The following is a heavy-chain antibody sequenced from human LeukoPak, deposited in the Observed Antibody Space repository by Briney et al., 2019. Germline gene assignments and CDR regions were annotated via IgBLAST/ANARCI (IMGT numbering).Heavy chain of an antibody. V-gene: IGHV1-18*01. J-gene: IGHJ1*01. CDR2: ISAYNGNT. CDR3: ARGGQRWLQMVFQH. CDR1: GYTFTSYG. Sequence: ASVKVSCKASGYTFTSYGISWVRQAPGQGLEWMGWISAYNGNTNYAQKFQGRVTMTRDTSISTAYMELSRLRSDDTAVYYCARGGQRWLQMVFQHWGQGTLVTVSS. D-gene: IGHD5-24*01.